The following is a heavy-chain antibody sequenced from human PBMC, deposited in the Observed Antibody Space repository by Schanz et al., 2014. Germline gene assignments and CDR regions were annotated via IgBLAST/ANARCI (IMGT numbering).Heavy chain of an antibody. CDR1: GFTFSTSA. J-gene: IGHJ4*02. CDR3: VRDSFFAFDY. CDR2: VSRSTPDI. D-gene: IGHD3-3*01. V-gene: IGHV3-48*01. Sequence: EVQLVESGGGLVQPGGSLRLSCAASGFTFSTSAMSWVRQAPGKGLEWVSYVSRSTPDIYYADSVKGRFTMSRDNAKNSVFLQMNSLRAEDTAVYYCVRDSFFAFDYWGQGTLVNVSS.